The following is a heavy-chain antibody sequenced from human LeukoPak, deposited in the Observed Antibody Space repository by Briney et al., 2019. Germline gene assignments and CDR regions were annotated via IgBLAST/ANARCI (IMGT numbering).Heavy chain of an antibody. CDR2: ISGNNGYT. J-gene: IGHJ5*02. CDR1: GYTFTSYG. CDR3: ARCRAAAGSYNWFDP. D-gene: IGHD6-13*01. V-gene: IGHV1-18*03. Sequence: ASVKVSCKASGYTFTSYGISWVRQAPGQGLEWMGWISGNNGYTKYAQKFRGRVTMTTDTSTSTAYMELRSLRSDDMAVYFCARCRAAAGSYNWFDPWGQGTLVTVSS.